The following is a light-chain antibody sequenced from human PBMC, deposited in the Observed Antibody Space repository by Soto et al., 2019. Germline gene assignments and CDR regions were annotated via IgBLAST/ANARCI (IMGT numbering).Light chain of an antibody. CDR1: QSIASY. CDR3: QQTRTVPPEWT. CDR2: ATS. V-gene: IGKV1-39*01. J-gene: IGKJ1*01. Sequence: IQMTQSQSSLSASVGDRVTITCRASQSIASYLNWYQQKPGKAPRLLIFATSNLQSGVPSRFSGSGSGTHFTLSISSLQPEDSATYYCQQTRTVPPEWTFGQGTKVDIK.